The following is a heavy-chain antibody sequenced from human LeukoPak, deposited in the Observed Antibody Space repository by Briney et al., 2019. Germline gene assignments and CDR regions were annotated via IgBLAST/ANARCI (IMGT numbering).Heavy chain of an antibody. CDR2: IYYSGST. CDR3: ARVLGGYFDY. D-gene: IGHD2-15*01. Sequence: PLETLSLTCTVSGGSISSYYWSWIRQPPGKGLEWIGYIYYSGSTNYNPSLKSRVTISVDTSKNQFSLKLSSVTAADTAVYYCARVLGGYFDYWGQGTLVTVSS. CDR1: GGSISSYY. J-gene: IGHJ4*02. V-gene: IGHV4-59*01.